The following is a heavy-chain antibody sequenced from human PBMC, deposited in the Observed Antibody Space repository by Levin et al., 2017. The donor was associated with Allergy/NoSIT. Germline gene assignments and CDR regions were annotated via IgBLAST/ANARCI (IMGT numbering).Heavy chain of an antibody. Sequence: GESLKISCAASGFTFSSYSMNWVRQAPGKGLEWVSSISSSSSYIYYADSVKGRFTISRDNAKNSLYLQMNSLRAEDTAVYYCARVVVVGSGCLGYWGQGTLVTVSS. CDR2: ISSSSSYI. CDR1: GFTFSSYS. J-gene: IGHJ4*02. CDR3: ARVVVVGSGCLGY. V-gene: IGHV3-21*01. D-gene: IGHD6-19*01.